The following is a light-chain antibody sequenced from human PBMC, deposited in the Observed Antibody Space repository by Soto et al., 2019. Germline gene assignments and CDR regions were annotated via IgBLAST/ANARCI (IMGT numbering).Light chain of an antibody. CDR2: AAS. CDR3: QQYFDYPYT. V-gene: IGKV1-8*01. CDR1: DDILSY. Sequence: AIRMTQSPSSLSASAGDRVTITCRASDDILSYLAWYQQQPGKAPKLLIYAASTLQNGVPSRFSGSGSATDFTLTISRLQSEDFATYHCQQYFDYPYTFGQGTKLEIK. J-gene: IGKJ2*01.